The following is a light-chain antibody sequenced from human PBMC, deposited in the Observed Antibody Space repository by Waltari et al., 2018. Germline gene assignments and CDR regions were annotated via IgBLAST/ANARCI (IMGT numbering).Light chain of an antibody. Sequence: DIVMTQSPLSLSVTPGEPASISCRSSQSLLHSSGNTFLDWYLQKPGQSAQLLIYLVSNRASGVPDRVSCSGSGTDFTLKISRVEAEDVGVYFCMQARQTPWTFGQGTRVEIK. CDR1: QSLLHSSGNTF. J-gene: IGKJ1*01. CDR2: LVS. V-gene: IGKV2-28*01. CDR3: MQARQTPWT.